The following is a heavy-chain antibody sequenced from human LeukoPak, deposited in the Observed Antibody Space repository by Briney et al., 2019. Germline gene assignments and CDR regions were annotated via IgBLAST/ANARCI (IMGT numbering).Heavy chain of an antibody. CDR3: ARVDGSEDY. CDR2: IHVDGSSA. D-gene: IGHD2-2*03. J-gene: IGHJ4*02. V-gene: IGHV3-74*01. CDR1: GFTFSSYW. Sequence: GGSLRLSCAASGFTFSSYWMHWVRQAPGKGLVWVSRIHVDGSSANYADSVKGRFTISRDNAKNTLYLQMNSLRADDTAVYYCARVDGSEDYWGQGTLVTVSS.